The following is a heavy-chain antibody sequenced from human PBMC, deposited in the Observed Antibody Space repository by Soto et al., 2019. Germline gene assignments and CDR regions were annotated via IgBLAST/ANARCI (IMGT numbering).Heavy chain of an antibody. CDR1: GYTFTSYG. D-gene: IGHD3-10*01. Sequence: QVQLVQSGAEVKKPGASVKVSCKASGYTFTSYGISWVRQAPGQGLEWMGWISAYNGNTNYAQKLQGRVTMNTDTSTSTADMELRSLRSDDTAVYYCARVYRITIVRGDISEYWGQGTLVTVSS. J-gene: IGHJ4*02. CDR2: ISAYNGNT. V-gene: IGHV1-18*01. CDR3: ARVYRITIVRGDISEY.